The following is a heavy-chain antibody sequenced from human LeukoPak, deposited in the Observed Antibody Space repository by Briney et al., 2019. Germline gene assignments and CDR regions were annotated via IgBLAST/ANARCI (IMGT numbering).Heavy chain of an antibody. CDR2: SSGGST. Sequence: GGSLRLSCAASGFTFSSFVMSWVRQAPGKGLEWVSGSSGGSTYYADSVKGRFTISRDNSRNTLYLQMSSLRAEDTAVYYCAKVFRSGDLFVRDYWGQGTLVTVSS. J-gene: IGHJ4*02. D-gene: IGHD2-21*02. CDR1: GFTFSSFV. CDR3: AKVFRSGDLFVRDY. V-gene: IGHV3-23*01.